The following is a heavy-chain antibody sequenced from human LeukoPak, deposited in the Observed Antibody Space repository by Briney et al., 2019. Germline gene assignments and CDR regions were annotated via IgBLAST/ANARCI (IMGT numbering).Heavy chain of an antibody. CDR2: IYYSGST. Sequence: SETLSLTCTVSGGSISSHYWSWIRQPPGKGLEWIGYIYYSGSTNYNPSLKSRLTISVDTSKNQFSLKLSSVTAADTAVYYCAREPPFGKDASDIWGQGTMVTVSS. J-gene: IGHJ3*02. D-gene: IGHD3-10*01. V-gene: IGHV4-59*11. CDR1: GGSISSHY. CDR3: AREPPFGKDASDI.